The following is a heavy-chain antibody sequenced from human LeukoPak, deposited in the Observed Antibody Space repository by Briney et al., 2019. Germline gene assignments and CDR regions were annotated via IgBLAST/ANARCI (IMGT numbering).Heavy chain of an antibody. D-gene: IGHD4-23*01. Sequence: GGSLRLSCAASGFAFSNYGMSWVRQAPGKGLEWVSAISGSGDNTYYTDSVKGRFTISRDISTNTLFLQMNSLRAEDTAMFYCAKGIYGGNTMFYFDHWGQGTLVAVSS. CDR3: AKGIYGGNTMFYFDH. CDR1: GFAFSNYG. CDR2: ISGSGDNT. V-gene: IGHV3-23*01. J-gene: IGHJ4*02.